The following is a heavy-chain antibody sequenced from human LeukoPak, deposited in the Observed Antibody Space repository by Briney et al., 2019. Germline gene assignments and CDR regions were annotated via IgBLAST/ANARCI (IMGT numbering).Heavy chain of an antibody. CDR3: ARSPVIDY. CDR2: ISSRGSTI. Sequence: PGGSLRLSCAASGFTFSDYYMSWVRQAAGKGFDSVSYISSRGSTIYYADSLSRRFTISRDTAKNSLYLQMNSLRAEDTAVYYCARSPVIDYWGQGTLVTVSS. V-gene: IGHV3-11*04. CDR1: GFTFSDYY. J-gene: IGHJ4*02.